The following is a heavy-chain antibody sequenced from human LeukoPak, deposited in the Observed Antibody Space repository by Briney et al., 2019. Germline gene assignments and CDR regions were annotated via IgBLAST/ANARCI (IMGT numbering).Heavy chain of an antibody. CDR1: GFTFSTYT. D-gene: IGHD3-10*01. Sequence: GGSLRLSCAASGFTFSTYTMAWVRQAPGGGLEWVSGISGDGGSTYYADSVRGRFAISRDNSKSALYLQMNSLRAEDTAVYYCAKDFGRNLGGPGYWGRGTLVTISS. CDR2: ISGDGGST. CDR3: AKDFGRNLGGPGY. J-gene: IGHJ4*02. V-gene: IGHV3-23*01.